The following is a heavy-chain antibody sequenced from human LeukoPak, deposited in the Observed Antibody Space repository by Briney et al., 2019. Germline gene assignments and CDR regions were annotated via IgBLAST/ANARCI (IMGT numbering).Heavy chain of an antibody. D-gene: IGHD3-22*01. V-gene: IGHV4-39*01. J-gene: IGHJ5*02. CDR2: IYYSGST. CDR3: ARLRTLYYYDSSGYYGFDP. Sequence: SETLSLTCTVSGGSISSSSYYWGWIRQPPGKGLEWIGSIYYSGSTYYNPSLKSRVTISVDTSKNQFSLKLSSVTAADTAVSYCARLRTLYYYDSSGYYGFDPWGQGTLVTVSS. CDR1: GGSISSSSYY.